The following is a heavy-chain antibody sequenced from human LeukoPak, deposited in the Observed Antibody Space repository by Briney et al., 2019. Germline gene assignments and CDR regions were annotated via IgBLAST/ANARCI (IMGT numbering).Heavy chain of an antibody. CDR2: ISSSGSTI. Sequence: PGGSLRLSCAASGFTFSSYEMNWVRQAPGKGLEWVSYISSSGSTIYYADSVKGRFTISRDNSKNTLYLQMNSLRAEDTAVYYCARDYRWGTGRDIPTVIDPWGQGTLVTVSS. CDR1: GFTFSSYE. CDR3: ARDYRWGTGRDIPTVIDP. D-gene: IGHD2-8*02. V-gene: IGHV3-48*03. J-gene: IGHJ5*02.